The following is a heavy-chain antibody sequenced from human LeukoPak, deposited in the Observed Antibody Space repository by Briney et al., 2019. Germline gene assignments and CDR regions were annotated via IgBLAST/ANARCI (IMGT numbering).Heavy chain of an antibody. CDR2: INHSGST. D-gene: IGHD2-2*01. J-gene: IGHJ5*02. CDR1: GGSFSGYY. V-gene: IGHV4-34*01. Sequence: SETLSLTCAVYGGSFSGYYWSWIRQPPGTGLEWIGEINHSGSTNYNPSLKSRVTISVDTSKNQFSLKLSSVTAADTAVYYCARGKGYCSSTSCYQNWFDPWGQGTLVTVSS. CDR3: ARGKGYCSSTSCYQNWFDP.